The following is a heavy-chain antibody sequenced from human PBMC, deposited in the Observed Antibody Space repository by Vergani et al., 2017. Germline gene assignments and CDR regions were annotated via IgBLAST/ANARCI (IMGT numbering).Heavy chain of an antibody. Sequence: QVQLQESGPGLVKPSQTLSLTCTVSGGSISSGGYYWSWIRQHPGKGLEWIGYIYYSGSTYYNPSLKSRVTIAVDTSKNQFSLKLSFVTAADTAVYYCARSGDYDDVWANYYYYGMDVWGQGTTVTVSS. CDR2: IYYSGST. CDR3: ARSGDYDDVWANYYYYGMDV. V-gene: IGHV4-31*03. CDR1: GGSISSGGYY. D-gene: IGHD3-16*01. J-gene: IGHJ6*02.